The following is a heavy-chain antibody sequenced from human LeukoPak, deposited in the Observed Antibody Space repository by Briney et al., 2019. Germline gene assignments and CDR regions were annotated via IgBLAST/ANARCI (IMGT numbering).Heavy chain of an antibody. CDR2: ISSTGYTI. V-gene: IGHV3-11*01. J-gene: IGHJ4*02. CDR3: ARREGSFDN. D-gene: IGHD6-6*01. Sequence: GGSLRLSCAASGLNLSDYYMSWIRQPPGKGLEWVSYISSTGYTIHYADSVKGRFTISRDNTKKSLHLQMNNQRADDTAVYYCARREGSFDNWGQGTLVTVSS. CDR1: GLNLSDYY.